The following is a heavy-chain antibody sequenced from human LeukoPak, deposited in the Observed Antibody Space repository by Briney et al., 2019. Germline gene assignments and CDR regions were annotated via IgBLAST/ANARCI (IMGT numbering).Heavy chain of an antibody. CDR3: TRDFDMGTTPGDDFDY. CDR2: ISYDGSNK. D-gene: IGHD1-14*01. CDR1: GFTFSSYA. Sequence: GGSLRLSCAASGFTFSSYAMHWVRQAPGKGLEWVAVISYDGSNKYYADSAKGRFTISRDNSKNTLYLQMNSLRTEDTAVYYCTRDFDMGTTPGDDFDYWGQGTLVTVSS. J-gene: IGHJ4*02. V-gene: IGHV3-30*07.